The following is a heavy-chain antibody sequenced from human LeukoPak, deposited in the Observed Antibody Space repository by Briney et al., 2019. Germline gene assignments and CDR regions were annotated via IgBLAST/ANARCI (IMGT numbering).Heavy chain of an antibody. CDR1: GYTFTGYY. J-gene: IGHJ4*02. Sequence: ASVKVSRKASGYTFTGYYMHWVRQPPGQGLGWMGWINPNSGGTNYAQKFQGRVTMTRDTSISTAYMELSRLRSDDTAVYYCAREGLASGWLVYWGQGTPVTVSS. D-gene: IGHD6-19*01. CDR3: AREGLASGWLVY. CDR2: INPNSGGT. V-gene: IGHV1-2*02.